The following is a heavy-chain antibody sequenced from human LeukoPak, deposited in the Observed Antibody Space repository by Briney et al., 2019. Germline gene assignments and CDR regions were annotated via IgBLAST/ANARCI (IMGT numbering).Heavy chain of an antibody. J-gene: IGHJ4*02. Sequence: GGSLRLSCAASGFTFSSYWMHWVRQAPGKGLVWVSRINTDGSSTSYADSVKGRFTISRDNAKNTLYLQMNSLKNEDTAVYYCTKDRVWNSFDSWGQGTLVTVSS. V-gene: IGHV3-74*01. D-gene: IGHD1-1*01. CDR3: TKDRVWNSFDS. CDR2: INTDGSST. CDR1: GFTFSSYW.